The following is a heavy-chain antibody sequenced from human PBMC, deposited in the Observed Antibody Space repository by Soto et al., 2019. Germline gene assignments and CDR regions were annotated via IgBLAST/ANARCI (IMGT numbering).Heavy chain of an antibody. Sequence: KSSETLSLTCTVSGGSISGYYWSWVRQPAGKGLEWVGRIYSDGTTNYSPSLKSRVTMSLDTSKDQFSLHLNSVTAADTAVYYCSRVGCSNSKCYTRGMDVWGQGTTVTV. CDR3: SRVGCSNSKCYTRGMDV. V-gene: IGHV4-4*07. D-gene: IGHD2-2*01. CDR1: GGSISGYY. J-gene: IGHJ6*02. CDR2: IYSDGTT.